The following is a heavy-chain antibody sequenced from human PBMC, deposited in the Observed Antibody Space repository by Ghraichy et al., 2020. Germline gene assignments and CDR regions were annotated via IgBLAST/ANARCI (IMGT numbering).Heavy chain of an antibody. CDR2: MTPNSGNT. D-gene: IGHD6-6*01. Sequence: ASVKVSCKAAGYTFSIYDINWVRQSTRQGLEWVGWMTPNSGNTGYAQKFQDRVTMTRNTSISTAYMELSSLTSEDTAIYYCARYSGSSSGIDYWGQGTLITASS. V-gene: IGHV1-8*01. CDR3: ARYSGSSSGIDY. J-gene: IGHJ4*02. CDR1: GYTFSIYD.